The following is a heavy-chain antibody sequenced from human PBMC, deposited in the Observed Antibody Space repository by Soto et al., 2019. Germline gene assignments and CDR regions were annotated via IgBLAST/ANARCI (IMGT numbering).Heavy chain of an antibody. CDR3: ARRGAYSPGSFDY. J-gene: IGHJ4*02. D-gene: IGHD5-18*01. CDR2: IYYSGTT. Sequence: SETLSLTCTVSGASISSYYWSWIRQPPGKGLEWIGYIYYSGTTNYNPSLKSRVTMSVDTSKNQFSLKLSSVPAADTAVYYCARRGAYSPGSFDYWGQGTLVTVSS. V-gene: IGHV4-59*08. CDR1: GASISSYY.